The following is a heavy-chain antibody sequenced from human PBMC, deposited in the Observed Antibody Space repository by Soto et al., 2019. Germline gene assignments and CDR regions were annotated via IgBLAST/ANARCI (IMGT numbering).Heavy chain of an antibody. J-gene: IGHJ6*02. V-gene: IGHV6-1*01. CDR3: ARVIFKSLTLITPYYHSGMDV. Sequence: QTLSLTCAVSGDSVSSSSATWNWIRQSPSRGLEWLGRTYYKSKWYNDYAVSVKSRITINADTSRNQFSLHLNSVTPEDTAVYYCARVIFKSLTLITPYYHSGMDVWGQGTTVTVSS. CDR1: GDSVSSSSAT. D-gene: IGHD3-16*01. CDR2: TYYKSKWYN.